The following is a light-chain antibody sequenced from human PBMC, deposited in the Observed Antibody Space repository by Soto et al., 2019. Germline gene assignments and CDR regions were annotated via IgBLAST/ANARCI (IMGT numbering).Light chain of an antibody. V-gene: IGLV1-47*02. CDR3: AAWDDSLSGWV. CDR1: SSNIGRNI. CDR2: SSD. J-gene: IGLJ3*02. Sequence: QSVLTQPPSASGTPGHRVIISCSGSSSNIGRNIVYWYQQFPGTAPKPLIYSSDQRPSGVPDRFSGSKSGTSSSLVISGLRSEDEADYYCAAWDDSLSGWVFGGGTKLTVL.